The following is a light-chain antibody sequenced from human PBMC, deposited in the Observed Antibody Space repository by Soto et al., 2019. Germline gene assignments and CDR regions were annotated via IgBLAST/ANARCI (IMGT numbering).Light chain of an antibody. Sequence: DIQMTQSPSSLSASVGDRVTITCQASQDISNDLNWYQQRPGRAPKLLIYDASNLETGVPSRFSGSGSGTDFTFTISSLQPEDIATYYCQQYDNVPLTFGGGTKVEIK. CDR1: QDISND. CDR2: DAS. CDR3: QQYDNVPLT. J-gene: IGKJ4*01. V-gene: IGKV1-33*01.